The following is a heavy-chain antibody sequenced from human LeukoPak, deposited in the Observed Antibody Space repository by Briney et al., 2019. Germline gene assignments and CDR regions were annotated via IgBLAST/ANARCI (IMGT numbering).Heavy chain of an antibody. Sequence: PGGSLRLSCAASGFTFSSYAMSWVRQAPGKGLEWVPAISGSGGSTYYAGSVKGRFTISRDNSKNTLYLQMNRLRAEDTAVYYCAKAEWELLSAVDYWGQGTLVAVSS. CDR1: GFTFSSYA. D-gene: IGHD1-26*01. J-gene: IGHJ4*02. CDR2: ISGSGGST. CDR3: AKAEWELLSAVDY. V-gene: IGHV3-23*01.